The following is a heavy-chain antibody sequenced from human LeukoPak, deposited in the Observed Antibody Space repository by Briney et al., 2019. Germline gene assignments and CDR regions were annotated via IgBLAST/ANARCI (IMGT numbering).Heavy chain of an antibody. D-gene: IGHD6-13*01. J-gene: IGHJ5*02. CDR3: ARSHSSRRSWFDP. CDR2: INPSGGST. V-gene: IGHV1-46*01. Sequence: GASVKVSCKASGYTFTSYYMHWVRQAPGQGLEWMGIINPSGGSTSYAQKFQGRVTMTRDMSTSTVYMELSSLRSEDTAVYYCARSHSSRRSWFDPWGQGTLVTVSS. CDR1: GYTFTSYY.